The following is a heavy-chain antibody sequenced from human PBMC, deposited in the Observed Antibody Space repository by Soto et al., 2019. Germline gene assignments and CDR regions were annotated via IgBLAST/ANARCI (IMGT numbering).Heavy chain of an antibody. J-gene: IGHJ4*02. CDR2: ISYDGSNK. D-gene: IGHD2-15*01. CDR3: AKYLVERCSGGSCYLPRNCPDY. V-gene: IGHV3-30*18. CDR1: GFTFSSYG. Sequence: PGGSLRLSCAASGFTFSSYGMHWVRQAPGKXLEWVAVISYDGSNKYYADSVKGRFTISRDNSKNTLYLQMNSLRAEDTAVYYCAKYLVERCSGGSCYLPRNCPDYWGQGTLVTVSS.